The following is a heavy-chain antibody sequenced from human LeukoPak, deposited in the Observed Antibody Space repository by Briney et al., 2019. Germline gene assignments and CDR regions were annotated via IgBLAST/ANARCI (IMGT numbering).Heavy chain of an antibody. CDR3: AREFTPLIQFWPRSLDDRYGMDV. D-gene: IGHD5-18*01. Sequence: GGSLRLSCAASGFTFSDHYMNWVRQAPGKGLEWVANIKEDGSEKYYVDFVKGRFTISRDNANNSLYLQMNSLRDEDTAVYYCAREFTPLIQFWPRSLDDRYGMDVWGQGTTVTVSS. CDR1: GFTFSDHY. V-gene: IGHV3-7*01. CDR2: IKEDGSEK. J-gene: IGHJ6*02.